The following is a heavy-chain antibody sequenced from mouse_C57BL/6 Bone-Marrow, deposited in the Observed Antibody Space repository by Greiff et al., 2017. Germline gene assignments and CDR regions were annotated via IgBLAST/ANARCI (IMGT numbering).Heavy chain of an antibody. Sequence: DVMLVESGGGLVQPGGSLSLSCAASGFTFTDYYMRWVRQPPGKALEWLGFIRNKANGYTTEYSASVKGRFTISRDNYQSILYLQMNALRAEDSASYYCARHDGSDYWGQGTTLTVSS. D-gene: IGHD1-1*01. CDR2: IRNKANGYTT. V-gene: IGHV7-3*01. CDR3: ARHDGSDY. CDR1: GFTFTDYY. J-gene: IGHJ2*01.